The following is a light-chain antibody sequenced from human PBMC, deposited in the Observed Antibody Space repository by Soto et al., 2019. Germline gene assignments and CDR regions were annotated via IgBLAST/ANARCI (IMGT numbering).Light chain of an antibody. V-gene: IGLV2-14*03. J-gene: IGLJ2*01. CDR3: GSYTSSDTLV. Sequence: QSALTQPASVSGSPGQSITISCTGTSSDVGGYNYVSWYQQHPGKAPKLLIYDVVHRPSGVSSRFSGSKSGNTASLAISGLQAEDEADYYCGSYTSSDTLVFGGGTKVTVL. CDR1: SSDVGGYNY. CDR2: DVV.